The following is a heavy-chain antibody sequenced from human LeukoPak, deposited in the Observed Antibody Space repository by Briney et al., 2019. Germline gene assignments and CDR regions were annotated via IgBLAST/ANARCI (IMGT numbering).Heavy chain of an antibody. CDR2: ISGSGGST. CDR3: AKTADCSSTSCPLDY. V-gene: IGHV3-23*01. D-gene: IGHD2-2*01. J-gene: IGHJ4*02. Sequence: SGGSLRLSCAASGFTFSSYGMSWVRQAPGKGLEWVSAISGSGGSTYYADSVKGRFTISRDNAKNSLYLQMNSLRAEDTALYYCAKTADCSSTSCPLDYWGQGTLVTVSS. CDR1: GFTFSSYG.